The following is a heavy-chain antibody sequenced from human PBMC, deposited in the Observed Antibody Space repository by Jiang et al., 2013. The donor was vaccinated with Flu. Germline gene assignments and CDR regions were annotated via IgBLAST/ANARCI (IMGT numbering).Heavy chain of an antibody. V-gene: IGHV4-39*01. CDR3: ARATGPFYYDSRGDYHFDS. D-gene: IGHD3-22*01. J-gene: IGHJ4*02. CDR2: IYYTGIT. CDR1: GGSISSNRYH. Sequence: GSGLVKPSETLSLTCSVFGGSISSNRYHWGWIRQPPGRGLEWIGTIYYTGITYYNPSLKSRVTKSVDTSKNQFSLKLTSVTAADTAVYYCARATGPFYYDSRGDYHFDSWGQGTLVTVSS.